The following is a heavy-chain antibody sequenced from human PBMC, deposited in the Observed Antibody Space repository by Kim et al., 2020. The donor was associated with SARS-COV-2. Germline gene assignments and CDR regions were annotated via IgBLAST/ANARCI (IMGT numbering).Heavy chain of an antibody. J-gene: IGHJ3*01. V-gene: IGHV3-33*01. D-gene: IGHD3-10*01. CDR2: IRSDESRR. CDR3: ARNFGSATMIGDV. CDR1: GFTFSPFA. Sequence: GGSLRLSCTASGFTFSPFAMHWVRQPPGKGLEWVAVIRSDESRRYYAESVKDRFTISRDNSQNTLYLQMNNLRAEDTAIYYCARNFGSATMIGDVWGLGTMVTVSS.